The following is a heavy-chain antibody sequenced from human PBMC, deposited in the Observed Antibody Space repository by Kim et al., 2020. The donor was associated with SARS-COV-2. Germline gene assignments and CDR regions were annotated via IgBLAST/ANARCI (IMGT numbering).Heavy chain of an antibody. CDR2: IVGSGDST. D-gene: IGHD1-1*01. V-gene: IGHV3-23*01. CDR1: GFPFSSWA. Sequence: GGSLRLSCATSGFPFSSWAMTWVRQAPGKGLEWVSGIVGSGDSTAYADSVKGRFTISRDNSRNMLYLQMNSLRADDTAVYYCAHIWNPAYWGQGTLVTVS. J-gene: IGHJ4*02. CDR3: AHIWNPAY.